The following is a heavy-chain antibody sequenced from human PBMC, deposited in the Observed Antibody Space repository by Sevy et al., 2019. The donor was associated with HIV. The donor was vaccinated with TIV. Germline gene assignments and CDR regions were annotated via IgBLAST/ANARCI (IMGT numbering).Heavy chain of an antibody. J-gene: IGHJ4*02. CDR3: TRWSGSQSIFDY. CDR2: FKSKIHGGTT. D-gene: IGHD1-26*01. Sequence: GGSLRLSCTASGFILGDYAMSWVRQAPGKGLEWIAFFKSKIHGGTTENAASVKGRFTISRDDPKNIVYLQMSNLKTEDTAVYYCTRWSGSQSIFDYWGQGTLVTVSS. CDR1: GFILGDYA. V-gene: IGHV3-49*04.